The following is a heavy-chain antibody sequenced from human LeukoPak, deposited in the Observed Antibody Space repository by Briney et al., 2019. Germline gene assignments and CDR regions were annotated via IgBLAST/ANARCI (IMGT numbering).Heavy chain of an antibody. CDR2: ISKDGSNK. J-gene: IGHJ4*02. V-gene: IGHV3-30*18. Sequence: GGSLRLSCEASGFTFSTYPMHWVRQAPGKGLEWVAAISKDGSNKYYADSVKGRYTISRDTYKNTLYLEMNSLSGEDTAVYYCEKRGSDGRPCFFDYWGQGTLVTVSS. CDR3: EKRGSDGRPCFFDY. D-gene: IGHD1-1*01. CDR1: GFTFSTYP.